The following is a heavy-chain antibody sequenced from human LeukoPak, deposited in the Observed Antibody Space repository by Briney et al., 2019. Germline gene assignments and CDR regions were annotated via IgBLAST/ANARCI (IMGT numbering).Heavy chain of an antibody. Sequence: ASETLSLTCAVSGGSISSGVYSWSWIRQPPGKGLDWIGYIYYSGSTNYNPSLKSRVTISVDTSKNQFSLKLRSVTAADTAVYYCARASSGWYNWFDPWGQGTLVTVSS. CDR1: GGSISSGVYS. CDR2: IYYSGST. J-gene: IGHJ5*02. CDR3: ARASSGWYNWFDP. V-gene: IGHV4-61*08. D-gene: IGHD6-19*01.